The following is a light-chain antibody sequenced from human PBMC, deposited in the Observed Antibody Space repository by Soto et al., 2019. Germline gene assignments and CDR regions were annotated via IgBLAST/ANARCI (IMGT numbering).Light chain of an antibody. CDR3: QPYNSYSEA. CDR1: QTISSW. Sequence: DIQMTQSPSTLSGSVGDRVTITCRASQTISSWLAWYQQKPGKAPKLLIYQASTLKSGVPSRFSGSGSGTEFTLTISSLQPDDFATYYCQPYNSYSEAFGQGTKVELK. J-gene: IGKJ1*01. V-gene: IGKV1-5*03. CDR2: QAS.